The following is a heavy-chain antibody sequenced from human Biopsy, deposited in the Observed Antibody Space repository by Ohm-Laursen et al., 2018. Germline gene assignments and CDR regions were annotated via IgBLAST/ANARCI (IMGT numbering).Heavy chain of an antibody. Sequence: GSLRLSCAASGFIFDDYGMHWVRQAPGKGLEWVSLISWDGRTRYYADSVKGRFTISRDNSKNSLYLQMNSLRLGDTALYFCARAFRGQYFYYYYGMDVWGQGTTVTVSS. J-gene: IGHJ6*02. V-gene: IGHV3-43D*04. CDR1: GFIFDDYG. CDR2: ISWDGRTR. D-gene: IGHD3-9*01. CDR3: ARAFRGQYFYYYYGMDV.